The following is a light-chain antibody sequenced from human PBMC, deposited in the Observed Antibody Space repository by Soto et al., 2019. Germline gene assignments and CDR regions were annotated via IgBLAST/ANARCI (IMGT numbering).Light chain of an antibody. V-gene: IGKV3D-15*01. J-gene: IGKJ2*01. CDR1: QSVSSN. CDR3: QQYNKWPQT. CDR2: GAS. Sequence: IVMTQSPGTLSVSPGERATLSCRASQSVSSNLAWYQKKPGQAPSPLVFGASTRATGIAARFSGSGSGTDFTLTITSLQSEDYCVYYCQQYNKWPQTFGPGTHLEIK.